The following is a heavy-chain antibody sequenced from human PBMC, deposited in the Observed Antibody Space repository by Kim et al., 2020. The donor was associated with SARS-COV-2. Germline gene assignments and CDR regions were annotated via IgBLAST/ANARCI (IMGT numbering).Heavy chain of an antibody. V-gene: IGHV4-31*03. D-gene: IGHD2-2*01. Sequence: SETLSLTCTVSGGSISSGGYYWSWIRQHPGKGLEWIGYIYYSGSTYYNPSLKSRVTISVDTSKNQFSLKLSSVTAADTAVYYCARDPEIYCSSTSCNGGYFDYWGQGTLVTVSS. CDR1: GGSISSGGYY. CDR3: ARDPEIYCSSTSCNGGYFDY. CDR2: IYYSGST. J-gene: IGHJ4*02.